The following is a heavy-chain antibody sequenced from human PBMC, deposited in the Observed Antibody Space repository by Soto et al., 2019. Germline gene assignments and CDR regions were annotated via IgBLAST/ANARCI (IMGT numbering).Heavy chain of an antibody. V-gene: IGHV4-4*02. CDR1: GGSVSSSNR. CDR3: ASSNDSSGYYYFDY. Sequence: ETLSLTCAVSGGSVSSSNRWSWVRQPPGKGLEWIGEIYHSGSTNYNPSLKSRVTISVDKSKNQFSLKLSSVTAADTAVYYCASSNDSSGYYYFDYWGQGTLVTVSS. D-gene: IGHD3-22*01. J-gene: IGHJ4*02. CDR2: IYHSGST.